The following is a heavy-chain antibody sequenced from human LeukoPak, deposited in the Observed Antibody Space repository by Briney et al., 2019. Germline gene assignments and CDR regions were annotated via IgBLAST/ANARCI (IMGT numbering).Heavy chain of an antibody. Sequence: PSETLSLTCTVSGGSIKSHYWSWIQQTPGKGLEWIGCIYESGSTYHNPSLKSRVTISVDMSKNQFSLKVSSVTAANTAVYYCARGGSSWSYAMDVWGQGTTVTVSS. CDR3: ARGGSSWSYAMDV. CDR1: GGSIKSHY. V-gene: IGHV4-59*11. D-gene: IGHD6-13*01. CDR2: IYESGST. J-gene: IGHJ6*02.